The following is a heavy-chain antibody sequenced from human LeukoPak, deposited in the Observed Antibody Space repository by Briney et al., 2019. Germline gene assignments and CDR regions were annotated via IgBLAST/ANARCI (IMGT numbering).Heavy chain of an antibody. V-gene: IGHV1-69*05. J-gene: IGHJ6*03. CDR1: GRTFSGQA. Sequence: ASVKVSCKPSGRTFSGQAVSWVRQAPGQGLEWMGRIIPIFGSTDYSQKFQGRVTITTDEPATIVYMELSSLRSDDTAVYYCARGVRSHFYDYSGLYYYYLDLWGKGTTVTVSS. CDR3: ARGVRSHFYDYSGLYYYYLDL. D-gene: IGHD3-16*01. CDR2: IIPIFGST.